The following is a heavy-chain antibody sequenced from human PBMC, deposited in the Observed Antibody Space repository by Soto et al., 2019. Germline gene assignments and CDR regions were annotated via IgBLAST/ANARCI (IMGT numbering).Heavy chain of an antibody. Sequence: ASVKVSCKASGYTFTSYGIIWVRQAPGQGLEWMGWISAYNGNTNYAQKLQGRVAMTTDTSTSTAYMELRSLRSDDTAVYYCARGPRGTFKDWFDPWGQGTLVTVS. CDR1: GYTFTSYG. D-gene: IGHD1-26*01. CDR3: ARGPRGTFKDWFDP. J-gene: IGHJ5*02. V-gene: IGHV1-18*01. CDR2: ISAYNGNT.